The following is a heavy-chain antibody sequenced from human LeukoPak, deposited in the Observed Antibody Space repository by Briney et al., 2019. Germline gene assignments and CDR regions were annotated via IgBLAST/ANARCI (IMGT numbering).Heavy chain of an antibody. D-gene: IGHD3-10*01. V-gene: IGHV3-21*01. CDR3: ARDTTCGSGTYSFDY. CDR1: GFSFSSYS. J-gene: IGHJ4*02. CDR2: ISSSSSYI. Sequence: GGSLRLSCAASGFSFSSYSMNWVRQAPGKGLEWVSSISSSSSYIYYTDSVKGRFTISRDNAKNSLYLQMNSLRAEGTAVYYCARDTTCGSGTYSFDYWGQGTLVTVSS.